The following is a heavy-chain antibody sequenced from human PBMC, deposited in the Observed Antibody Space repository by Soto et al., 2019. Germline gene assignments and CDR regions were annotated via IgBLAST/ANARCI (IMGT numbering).Heavy chain of an antibody. CDR1: GGSFSGYY. Sequence: SETLSLTCAVYGGSFSGYYWSWIRQPPGKGLEWIGEINHSGSTNYNPSLKSRVTISVDTSKNQFSLKLSSVTAADTAVYYCARGSGFYDILTGYFTSKYFQHWGQGTLVTISS. CDR2: INHSGST. CDR3: ARGSGFYDILTGYFTSKYFQH. V-gene: IGHV4-34*01. D-gene: IGHD3-9*01. J-gene: IGHJ1*01.